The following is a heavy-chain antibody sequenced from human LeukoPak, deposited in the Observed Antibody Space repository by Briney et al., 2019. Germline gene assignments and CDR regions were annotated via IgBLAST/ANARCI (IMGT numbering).Heavy chain of an antibody. D-gene: IGHD3-22*01. CDR1: GFTFSVYA. CDR3: AKVRIGYYDSSVTRDAFDI. CDR2: ISPSSYTT. V-gene: IGHV3-23*01. J-gene: IGHJ3*02. Sequence: GGSLRLSCAASGFTFSVYAMSWVRQAPGKGLEWVSSISPSSYTTYYADSVTVRVPIFRDNTNNTQYLQMNSLRAENTAVDYCAKVRIGYYDSSVTRDAFDIWGQGTMVTVSS.